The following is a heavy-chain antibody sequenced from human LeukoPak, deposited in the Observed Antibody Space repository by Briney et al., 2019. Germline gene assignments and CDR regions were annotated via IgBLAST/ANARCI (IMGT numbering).Heavy chain of an antibody. Sequence: GGSLRLSCAASGFTFDDYGMSWVRQAPGKGLEWVSGINWNGGSTGYADSVKGRFTISRDNAKNSLYLQMNSLRAEDTAVYFCAKYFGDSSGYYYWYYFDYWGQGTLVTVSS. CDR2: INWNGGST. J-gene: IGHJ4*02. CDR3: AKYFGDSSGYYYWYYFDY. V-gene: IGHV3-20*04. D-gene: IGHD3-22*01. CDR1: GFTFDDYG.